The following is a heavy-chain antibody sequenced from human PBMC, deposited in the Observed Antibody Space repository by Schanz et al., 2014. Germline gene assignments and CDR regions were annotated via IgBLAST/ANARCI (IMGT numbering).Heavy chain of an antibody. CDR3: VRGDNGVVGVYAFDI. Sequence: QVQLVQSGPEVKKPGASVKVSCKTSGYTFTSYGISWVRQAPGQGLEWMGWMSAYIDETKYAQNLQGRVTMTADTSTSRAYVELRSQRSDDTAVYYCVRGDNGVVGVYAFDIWGQGTMVTVSS. V-gene: IGHV1-18*04. CDR1: GYTFTSYG. D-gene: IGHD2-15*01. CDR2: MSAYIDET. J-gene: IGHJ3*02.